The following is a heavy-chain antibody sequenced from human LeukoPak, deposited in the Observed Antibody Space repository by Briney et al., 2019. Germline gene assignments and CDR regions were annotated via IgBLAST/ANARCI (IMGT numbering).Heavy chain of an antibody. J-gene: IGHJ4*02. CDR3: ASRSSVAGTGPG. CDR2: ISYDGSNK. CDR1: GFTFSSYA. Sequence: QPGGSLRLSCAASGFTFSSYAMHWVRQAPGKGLEWVAVISYDGSNKYYADSVKGRFTISRDNSKNTLYLQMNSLRAEDTAVYYCASRSSVAGTGPGWGQGTLVTVSS. D-gene: IGHD6-13*01. V-gene: IGHV3-30-3*01.